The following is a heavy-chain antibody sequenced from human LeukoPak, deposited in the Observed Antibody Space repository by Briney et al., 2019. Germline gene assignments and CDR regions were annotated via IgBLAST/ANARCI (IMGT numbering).Heavy chain of an antibody. CDR2: ISFDGSHT. D-gene: IGHD5-18*01. Sequence: PGGSLRLSCAASGFSFSLYGMHWVRQTPGKGLDWVAVISFDGSHTDYADSVKGRFSISRDNSNNTLFLQMNRLRAEDTALYYCAKDFGTSGFGGYHFWGQGSLVTVSS. J-gene: IGHJ4*02. V-gene: IGHV3-30*18. CDR3: AKDFGTSGFGGYHF. CDR1: GFSFSLYG.